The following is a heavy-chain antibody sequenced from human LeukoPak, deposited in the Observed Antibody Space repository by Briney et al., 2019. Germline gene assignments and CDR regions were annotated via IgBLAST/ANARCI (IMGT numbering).Heavy chain of an antibody. CDR1: GYTFTSYY. CDR3: ARGGGYCSSTSCYRKDAFDI. Sequence: ASVKVSCKASGYTFTSYYMHWVRQAPGQGLEWMGIINPSGGSTSYAQKFQGRVTMTRDTSTSTVYMELSSLRSEDTAVYHCARGGGYCSSTSCYRKDAFDIWGQGTMVTVSS. D-gene: IGHD2-2*01. J-gene: IGHJ3*02. V-gene: IGHV1-46*01. CDR2: INPSGGST.